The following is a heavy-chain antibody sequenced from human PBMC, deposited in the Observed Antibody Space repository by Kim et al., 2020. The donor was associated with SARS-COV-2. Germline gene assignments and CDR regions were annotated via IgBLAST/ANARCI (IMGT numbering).Heavy chain of an antibody. J-gene: IGHJ4*02. CDR2: ISSSGTI. D-gene: IGHD2-21*01. V-gene: IGHV3-48*02. CDR1: GFSFSTYS. CDR3: ARELPFHYFDY. Sequence: GGSQRLSCAASGFSFSTYSMDWVRQAPGKGPEWVSYISSSGTIQYADSVKDRFTISRDNAKNSLFLQMNSLRDEDTAVYYCARELPFHYFDYWGQGAL.